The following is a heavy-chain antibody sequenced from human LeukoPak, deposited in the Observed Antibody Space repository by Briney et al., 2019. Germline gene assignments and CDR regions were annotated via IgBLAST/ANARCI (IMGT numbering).Heavy chain of an antibody. D-gene: IGHD3-16*01. CDR2: IYYSGST. J-gene: IGHJ6*03. CDR3: ARSGGSADYYYYYMDV. CDR1: GGSISSYY. Sequence: SETLSLTCTVSGGSISSYYWSWIRQPPGKGLGWIGYIYYSGSTNYNPSLKSRVTISVDTSKNQFSLKLSSVTAADTAVYYCARSGGSADYYYYYMDVWGKGTTVTVSS. V-gene: IGHV4-59*01.